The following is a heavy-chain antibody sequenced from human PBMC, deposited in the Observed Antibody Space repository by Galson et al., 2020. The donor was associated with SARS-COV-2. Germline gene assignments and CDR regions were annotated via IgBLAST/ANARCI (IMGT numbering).Heavy chain of an antibody. V-gene: IGHV3-30*03. J-gene: IGHJ5*02. CDR2: ISYDGSNK. CDR3: ASTPKYCSITSCYLCWLEP. CDR1: GFTFSSYG. Sequence: GESLKISCAASGFTFSSYGMHWVRQAPGKGLEWVAVISYDGSNKYYADSVKGRFTISRDNSKNTLYLQMNSLRAEDTAVYYCASTPKYCSITSCYLCWLEPWCQGIVVTVS. D-gene: IGHD2-2*01.